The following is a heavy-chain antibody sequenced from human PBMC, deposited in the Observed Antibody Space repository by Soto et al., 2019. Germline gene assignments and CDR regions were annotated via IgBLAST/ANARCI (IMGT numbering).Heavy chain of an antibody. CDR1: SGPSSSHN. Sequence: QVQLQQSGPRLVKPSETLSLTCTVSSGPSSSHNWGWIRQSPGRGLEWIGYVYYTGDTSYNPSLKSRVTISAVTSTNNISLTLTSVTAADTAVYYCVRQGIDYLHGLVDVWGQGTTVIVSS. J-gene: IGHJ6*02. D-gene: IGHD1-26*01. CDR2: VYYTGDT. V-gene: IGHV4-59*08. CDR3: VRQGIDYLHGLVDV.